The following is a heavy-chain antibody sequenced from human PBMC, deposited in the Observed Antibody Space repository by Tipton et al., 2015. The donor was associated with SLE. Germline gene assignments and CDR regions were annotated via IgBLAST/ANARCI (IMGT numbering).Heavy chain of an antibody. D-gene: IGHD1-20*01. Sequence: TLSLTCAVYGGSFSGYYWSWIRQPPGKGLEWIGEINHSGSTYYNPSLKSRVTISIDRSKNQFSLKLSSVTAADTAVYYCAVGPANWMSFDYWGQGTLVTVSS. CDR3: AVGPANWMSFDY. CDR2: INHSGST. V-gene: IGHV4-34*01. J-gene: IGHJ4*02. CDR1: GGSFSGYY.